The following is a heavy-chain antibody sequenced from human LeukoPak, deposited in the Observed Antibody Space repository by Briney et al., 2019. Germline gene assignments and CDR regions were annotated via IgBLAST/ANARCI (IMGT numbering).Heavy chain of an antibody. CDR1: GASISDLGYY. CDR2: FDYRGAT. CDR3: ARDSKWFINDYYYGMDV. D-gene: IGHD3-22*01. J-gene: IGHJ6*02. Sequence: SQTLSLTCTVSGASISDLGYYWSWIRQRPGEGLEWIGFFDYRGATYYNPSLKSRLTISLDTSKNQFSLNLSSVTAADTAVYYCARDSKWFINDYYYGMDVWGQGTTVTVSS. V-gene: IGHV4-31*03.